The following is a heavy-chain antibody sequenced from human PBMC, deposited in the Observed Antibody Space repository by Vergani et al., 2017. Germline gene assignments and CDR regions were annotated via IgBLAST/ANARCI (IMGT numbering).Heavy chain of an antibody. CDR1: GGSISSYY. D-gene: IGHD4-23*01. Sequence: VQLQESGPGLVKPSETLSLTCTVSGGSISSYYWSWIRQPPGKGLEWIGYIYYSGSTNYNPSLKSRVTISVDTSKNQFSLKLSSVTAADTAVYYCARDPSDGGNPNWFDPWGQGTLVTVSS. CDR3: ARDPSDGGNPNWFDP. V-gene: IGHV4-59*01. CDR2: IYYSGST. J-gene: IGHJ5*02.